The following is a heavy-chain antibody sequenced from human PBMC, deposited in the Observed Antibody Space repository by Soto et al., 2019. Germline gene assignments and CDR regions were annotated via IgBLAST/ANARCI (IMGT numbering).Heavy chain of an antibody. Sequence: SETLSLTCTVSGGSISSYYWSWIRQPPGKGLEWIGYIYYSGSTNYNPSLKSRVTISVDTSKNQFSLKLSSVTAADTAVYYCAREIPVSLPNYYYMDVWGKGTTVTVSS. CDR1: GGSISSYY. V-gene: IGHV4-59*01. D-gene: IGHD2-2*01. J-gene: IGHJ6*03. CDR3: AREIPVSLPNYYYMDV. CDR2: IYYSGST.